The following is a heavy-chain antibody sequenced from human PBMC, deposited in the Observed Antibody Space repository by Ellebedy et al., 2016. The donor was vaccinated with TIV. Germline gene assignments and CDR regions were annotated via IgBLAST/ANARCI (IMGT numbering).Heavy chain of an antibody. CDR1: GFAFSGSA. Sequence: PGGSLRLSCAASGFAFSGSAVHRVRQASGKGLEWIGHIKTKALNYATTYAASVQGRFVISRDDSKNTAYLQMNSLKTEDTAVYYCSRGIWIDYSYAIDVWGQGTTVTVSS. CDR2: IKTKALNYAT. V-gene: IGHV3-73*01. D-gene: IGHD3-10*01. J-gene: IGHJ6*02. CDR3: SRGIWIDYSYAIDV.